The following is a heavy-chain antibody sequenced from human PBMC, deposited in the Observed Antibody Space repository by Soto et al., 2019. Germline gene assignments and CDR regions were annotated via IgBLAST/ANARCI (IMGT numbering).Heavy chain of an antibody. J-gene: IGHJ6*02. D-gene: IGHD2-2*02. CDR3: AKADPPYIVLVPAAINYYYGMDV. V-gene: IGHV3-30*18. CDR2: ISYDGSNK. CDR1: GFTFSSYG. Sequence: QVQLVESGGGVVQPGRSLRLSCAASGFTFSSYGMHWVRQAPGKGLEWVAVISYDGSNKYYADSVKGRFTISRDNSKNTLYLQMNSLRAEDTAVYYCAKADPPYIVLVPAAINYYYGMDVWGQGTTVTVSS.